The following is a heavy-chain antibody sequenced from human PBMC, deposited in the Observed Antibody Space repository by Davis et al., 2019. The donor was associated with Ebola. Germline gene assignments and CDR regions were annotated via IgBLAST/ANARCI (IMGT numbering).Heavy chain of an antibody. CDR3: ARYTYEGAFDY. J-gene: IGHJ4*02. CDR1: GGSFSSYY. V-gene: IGHV4-39*01. Sequence: MPSETLSLTCAVYGGSFSSYYWGWIRQPPGKGLEWIGSIYYSGSTYYNPSLKSRVTISVDTSKNQFSLKLSSVTAADTAVYYCARYTYEGAFDYWGQGTLVTVSS. D-gene: IGHD3-16*01. CDR2: IYYSGST.